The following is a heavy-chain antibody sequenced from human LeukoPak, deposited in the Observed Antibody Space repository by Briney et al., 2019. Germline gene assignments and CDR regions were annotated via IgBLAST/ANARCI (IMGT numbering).Heavy chain of an antibody. V-gene: IGHV4-59*01. J-gene: IGHJ6*02. Sequence: SETLSLTCTVSGGSISSYYWSWIRQPPGKGLEWIGYIYYSGSTNYNPSLKSRVTISVDTSTNQFSLKLSSVTAADTAVYYCARDRLRSSGSYYYYYYGMDVWGQGTTVTVSS. D-gene: IGHD1-26*01. CDR3: ARDRLRSSGSYYYYYYGMDV. CDR1: GGSISSYY. CDR2: IYYSGST.